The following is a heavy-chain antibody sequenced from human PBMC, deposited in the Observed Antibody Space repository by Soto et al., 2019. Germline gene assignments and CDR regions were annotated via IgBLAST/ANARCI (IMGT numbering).Heavy chain of an antibody. CDR1: GGSISSGGYY. J-gene: IGHJ6*03. V-gene: IGHV4-31*03. CDR3: AGKDSGYGDYMDV. D-gene: IGHD5-12*01. Sequence: QVQLQESGPGLVKPSQTLSLTCTVSGGSISSGGYYWSWIRQHPGKGLEWIGYSYYSGSTYYTPSLKRRVTMSVDTAENQFSLRLSSVTAADTAVYYCAGKDSGYGDYMDVWAKGTTVTVSS. CDR2: SYYSGST.